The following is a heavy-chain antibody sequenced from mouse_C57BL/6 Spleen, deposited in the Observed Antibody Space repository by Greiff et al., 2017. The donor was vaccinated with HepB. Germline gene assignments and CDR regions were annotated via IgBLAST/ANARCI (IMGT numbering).Heavy chain of an antibody. Sequence: VQLKESGGGLVKPGGSLKLSCAASGFTFSDYGMHWVRQAPEKGLEWVAYISSGSSTIYYADTVKGRFTISRDNAKNTLFLQMTSLRSEDTAMYYCARRAQATHYYAMDYWGQGTSVTVSS. J-gene: IGHJ4*01. CDR2: ISSGSSTI. V-gene: IGHV5-17*01. CDR1: GFTFSDYG. D-gene: IGHD3-2*02. CDR3: ARRAQATHYYAMDY.